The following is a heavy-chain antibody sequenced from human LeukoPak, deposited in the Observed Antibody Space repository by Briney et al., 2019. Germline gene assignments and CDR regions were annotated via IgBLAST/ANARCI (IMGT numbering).Heavy chain of an antibody. Sequence: PGGSLRLSCAASGFTFSDYYMSWIRQAPGKGLEWVSYISSSGSTIYYADPVKGRFTISRDSAKNSLYLQMNSLRAEDTAVYYCARDRDYSYFDYWGQGTLVTVSS. CDR1: GFTFSDYY. D-gene: IGHD2-15*01. V-gene: IGHV3-11*01. CDR2: ISSSGSTI. CDR3: ARDRDYSYFDY. J-gene: IGHJ4*02.